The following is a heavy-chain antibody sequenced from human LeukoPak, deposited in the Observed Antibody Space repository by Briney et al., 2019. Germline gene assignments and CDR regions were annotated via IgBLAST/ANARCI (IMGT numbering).Heavy chain of an antibody. V-gene: IGHV4-39*01. D-gene: IGHD1-26*01. J-gene: IGHJ4*02. CDR1: SGSISSGSYY. CDR2: IYYSGST. CDR3: ASLRERSYYARGFDY. Sequence: SETLSLTCTVSSGSISSGSYYWGWIRQPPGKGLEWIGSIYYSGSTYYIPSLKSRVTISVDTSKNQFSLKLSSVTAADTAVYYCASLRERSYYARGFDYWGQGTLVTVSS.